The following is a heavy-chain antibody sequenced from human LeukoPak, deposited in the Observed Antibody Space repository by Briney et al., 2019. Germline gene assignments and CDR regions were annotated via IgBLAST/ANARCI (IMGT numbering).Heavy chain of an antibody. D-gene: IGHD3-22*01. J-gene: IGHJ3*02. CDR1: GLTFSRYA. Sequence: GGSLRLSCAASGLTFSRYAMSWVRQAPGKGLEWVSAISASGGSTYYADSVKGRFTISRDNSKNTLYLQMNSLRVEDTAVYYCAKEVYYFDTSGLYSFAFDIWGQGTMVTVPS. CDR3: AKEVYYFDTSGLYSFAFDI. CDR2: ISASGGST. V-gene: IGHV3-23*01.